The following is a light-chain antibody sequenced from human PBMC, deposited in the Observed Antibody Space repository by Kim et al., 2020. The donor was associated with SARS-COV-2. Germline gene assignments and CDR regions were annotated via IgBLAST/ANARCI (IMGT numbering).Light chain of an antibody. CDR1: QNVASW. J-gene: IGKJ2*01. Sequence: SASVGDRVTITCRASQNVASWLAWYQQIPGKAPKLLIYAASSLQSGVPSRFSGSGSGTDFTLTISSLQPEDFATYYCQQANKFPYTFGQGTKLEI. CDR2: AAS. CDR3: QQANKFPYT. V-gene: IGKV1-12*01.